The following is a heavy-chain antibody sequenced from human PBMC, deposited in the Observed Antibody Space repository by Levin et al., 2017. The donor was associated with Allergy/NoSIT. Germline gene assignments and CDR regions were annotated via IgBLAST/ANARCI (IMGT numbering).Heavy chain of an antibody. J-gene: IGHJ4*02. Sequence: GGSLRLSCQASGYTFINYDITWVRRAPGQGLEWMGWIKSKNGNTNYAQKVQGRITLTTDTSTSTAYMELRSLRSDDTAVYYCARGSGSSSAGLEYWGQGTLLTVPS. V-gene: IGHV1-18*01. D-gene: IGHD3-10*01. CDR3: ARGSGSSSAGLEY. CDR1: GYTFINYD. CDR2: IKSKNGNT.